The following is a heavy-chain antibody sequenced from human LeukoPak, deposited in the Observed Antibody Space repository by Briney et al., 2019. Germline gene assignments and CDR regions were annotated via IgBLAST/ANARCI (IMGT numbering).Heavy chain of an antibody. J-gene: IGHJ4*02. D-gene: IGHD6-13*01. CDR2: IYYSGST. V-gene: IGHV4-59*01. Sequence: SETLSLTCTVSGGSISSYYWSWIRQPPGKGLEWIGYIYYSGSTNYNPSLKSRVTISVDTSKNQFSLKLSSVTAADTAVYYCARVTFSSSWEGYFDYWGQGTLVTVSS. CDR3: ARVTFSSSWEGYFDY. CDR1: GGSISSYY.